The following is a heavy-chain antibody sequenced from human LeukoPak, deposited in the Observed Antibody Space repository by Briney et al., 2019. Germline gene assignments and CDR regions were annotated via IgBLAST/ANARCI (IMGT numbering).Heavy chain of an antibody. D-gene: IGHD1-1*01. CDR3: ARHTSMAHFDY. CDR1: GDSISSYY. V-gene: IGHV4-59*08. J-gene: IGHJ4*02. CDR2: IYYSGST. Sequence: SETLSLTCNVSGDSISSYYWSWIRQPPGGGLEWIGYIYYSGSTNYNPSLKSRVTISVDTSKNQFSLKLSSVTAADTAVCYCARHTSMAHFDYWGQGTLVTVSS.